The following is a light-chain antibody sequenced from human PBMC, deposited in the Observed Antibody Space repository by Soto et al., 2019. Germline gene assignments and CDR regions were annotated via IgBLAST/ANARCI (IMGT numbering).Light chain of an antibody. J-gene: IGKJ4*01. V-gene: IGKV3-20*01. Sequence: EIVLTQSPGTLSVSPEERATFSCRSSQTVSSGFLAWHQQKVGQAPRLLIYGASTRATGIPDRFSGSGSGTDFTLTIDRLETEDFAVYYCHQYYSSPTTFGGGTKVDIK. CDR1: QTVSSGF. CDR2: GAS. CDR3: HQYYSSPTT.